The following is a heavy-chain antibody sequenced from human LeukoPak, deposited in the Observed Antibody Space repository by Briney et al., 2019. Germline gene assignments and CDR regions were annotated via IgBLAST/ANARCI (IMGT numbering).Heavy chain of an antibody. CDR2: INHSGST. CDR3: ARGLRRYCSSTSCYRGVWGYYYYGMDV. Sequence: SETLSLTCAVYGGSFSGYYWRWIRQPPGKGLEWIGEINHSGSTNYNPSLKSRLTISVHTSKNHFSLKLSSVTAADTAVYYCARGLRRYCSSTSCYRGVWGYYYYGMDVWGQGTTVTVSS. J-gene: IGHJ6*02. V-gene: IGHV4-34*01. D-gene: IGHD2-2*02. CDR1: GGSFSGYY.